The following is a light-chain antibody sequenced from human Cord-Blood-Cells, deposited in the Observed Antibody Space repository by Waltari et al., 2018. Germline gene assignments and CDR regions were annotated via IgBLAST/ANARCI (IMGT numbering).Light chain of an antibody. J-gene: IGLJ3*02. Sequence: QSALTQPASVSGSPGQSITTSCTGTSSDVGGYNYVYWYQQHPGKAPTLMIYDVSNRPSGVSKRFSGSKSGNTASLTISGLQAEDEADYYCSSYTSSSTWVFGGGTKLTVL. CDR3: SSYTSSSTWV. CDR1: SSDVGGYNY. CDR2: DVS. V-gene: IGLV2-14*03.